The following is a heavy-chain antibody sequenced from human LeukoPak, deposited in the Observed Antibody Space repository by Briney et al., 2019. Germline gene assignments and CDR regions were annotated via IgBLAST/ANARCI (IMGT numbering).Heavy chain of an antibody. D-gene: IGHD2-2*01. CDR1: GGSFSGYY. CDR2: INHSGST. CDR3: ARFFRTSVSWFDP. J-gene: IGHJ5*02. V-gene: IGHV4-34*01. Sequence: SDTLSLTCAVYGGSFSGYYWSWIRQPPGKGLEWVGEINHSGSTKYNPSLTRRVTISVDTSKSQFSLKLSSVTASDTAVYYCARFFRTSVSWFDPWGQGTLVTVSS.